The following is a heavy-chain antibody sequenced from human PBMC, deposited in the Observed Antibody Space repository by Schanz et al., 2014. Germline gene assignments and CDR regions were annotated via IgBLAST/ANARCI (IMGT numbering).Heavy chain of an antibody. D-gene: IGHD7-27*01. V-gene: IGHV4-59*01. CDR3: ASWAPDYFDS. CDR1: GASIHDYY. Sequence: QLQLQESGPGLVKPLETLSLSCSVSGASIHDYYWSWIRQPPGKGLEWIAYFYYSGNTTYNPSFKSRATISVDSSKNQVSLRLNSVTAADTAVYYCASWAPDYFDSWGQGTLVTVSS. J-gene: IGHJ4*02. CDR2: FYYSGNT.